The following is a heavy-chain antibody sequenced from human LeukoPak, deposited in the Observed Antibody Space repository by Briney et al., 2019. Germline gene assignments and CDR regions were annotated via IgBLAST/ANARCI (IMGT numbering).Heavy chain of an antibody. J-gene: IGHJ6*03. CDR2: IKQDGSEK. V-gene: IGHV3-7*01. CDR1: GFTFSSYW. Sequence: GGSLRLSCAASGFTFSSYWMSWVRQAPGKGLEGVANIKQDGSEKYYVDSVKGRFTISRDNAKNSLYLQMNSLRAEDTAVYYCAGVSGSGWYNYLYYYYYMDVWGKGTTVTISS. CDR3: AGVSGSGWYNYLYYYYYMDV. D-gene: IGHD6-19*01.